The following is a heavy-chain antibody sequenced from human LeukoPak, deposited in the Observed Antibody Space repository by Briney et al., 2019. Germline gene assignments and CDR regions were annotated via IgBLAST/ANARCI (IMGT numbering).Heavy chain of an antibody. CDR2: ITTSGGST. V-gene: IGHV3-23*01. Sequence: PGGSLRLSCAASGFTFSSYDMSWVRQAPGEGLEWVSSITTSGGSTFYADSVMGRLSISRDNSRNTLYLQMNSLSAEDTAIYYCAKRGNPTVGHHYLDVWGKGTTVSVSS. CDR1: GFTFSSYD. J-gene: IGHJ6*03. D-gene: IGHD1-1*01. CDR3: AKRGNPTVGHHYLDV.